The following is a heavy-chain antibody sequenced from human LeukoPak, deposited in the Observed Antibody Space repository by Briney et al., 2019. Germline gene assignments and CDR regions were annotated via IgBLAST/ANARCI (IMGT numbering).Heavy chain of an antibody. CDR1: GYTLTESS. V-gene: IGHV1-24*01. CDR3: AVASVATITNDFDY. D-gene: IGHD5-12*01. J-gene: IGHJ4*02. Sequence: ASVKVSCKVSGYTLTESSMHWVRQAPGKGLEWMGGFDPEDGETIYAQKFQGRVTMTEDTSTDTAYMELSSLRSEDTAVYYCAVASVATITNDFDYWGQGTLVTVSS. CDR2: FDPEDGET.